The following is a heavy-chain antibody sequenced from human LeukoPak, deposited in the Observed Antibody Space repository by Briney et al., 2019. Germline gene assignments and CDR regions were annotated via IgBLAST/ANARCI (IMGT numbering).Heavy chain of an antibody. CDR3: ARGLVPAARVDAFDI. CDR2: MNYRGST. J-gene: IGHJ3*02. Sequence: PSETLSLTRAVCGGSFSGYYWSGIRHPPGKGLEWVGEMNYRGSTNYNPSLTGRVTIHVDPSKNQFSLKLSSVTAADTTVYYCARGLVPAARVDAFDIWGQGTMVTVSS. V-gene: IGHV4-34*01. CDR1: GGSFSGYY. D-gene: IGHD2-2*01.